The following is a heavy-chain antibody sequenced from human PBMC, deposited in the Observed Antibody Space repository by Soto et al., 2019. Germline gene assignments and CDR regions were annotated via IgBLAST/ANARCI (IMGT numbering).Heavy chain of an antibody. V-gene: IGHV3-53*01. J-gene: IGHJ3*01. CDR3: AKSGGSGWFADAFDV. CDR1: GFTVSSYY. D-gene: IGHD6-19*01. CDR2: IYSGGST. Sequence: EVQLVESGGGLIQPGGSLRLSCAGSGFTVSSYYMSWVRQAPGKWLEWVSVIYSGGSTYYADSVKGRFTISRDSSKNTLFLQMNSLRAEDTAVYYCAKSGGSGWFADAFDVWGQGTMVTVSS.